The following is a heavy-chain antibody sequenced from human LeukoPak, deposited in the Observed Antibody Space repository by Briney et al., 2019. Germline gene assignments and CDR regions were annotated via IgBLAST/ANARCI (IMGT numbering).Heavy chain of an antibody. D-gene: IGHD3-3*01. Sequence: ASVKVSCKASGYTFTGYYMHWVRQAPGQGLEWMGWINPNSGGTNYAQKFQGRVTMTRDTSISTAYMELSRLRSDDTAVYYCARDRDYDFLSGYYPPGVWGKGTTVTVSS. CDR1: GYTFTGYY. V-gene: IGHV1-2*02. CDR3: ARDRDYDFLSGYYPPGV. CDR2: INPNSGGT. J-gene: IGHJ6*04.